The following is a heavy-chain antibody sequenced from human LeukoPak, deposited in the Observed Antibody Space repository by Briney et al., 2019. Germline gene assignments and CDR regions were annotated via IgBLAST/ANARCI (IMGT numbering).Heavy chain of an antibody. V-gene: IGHV3-23*01. CDR2: ISGSGGST. D-gene: IGHD6-19*01. Sequence: GGSLRLSCAASGFTFSSYSMNWVRQAPGKGLEWVSAISGSGGSTYYADSVKGRFTISRDNSKNTLYLQMNSLRAEDTAIYYCAKGGGSSSGWFDYWGQGTLVTVSS. CDR1: GFTFSSYS. J-gene: IGHJ4*02. CDR3: AKGGGSSSGWFDY.